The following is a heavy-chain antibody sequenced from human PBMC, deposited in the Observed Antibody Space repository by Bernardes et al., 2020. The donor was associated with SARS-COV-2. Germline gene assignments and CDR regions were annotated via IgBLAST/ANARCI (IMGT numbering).Heavy chain of an antibody. CDR1: GYSFTSYW. CDR3: ARRVGDHLLLVDAFDI. CDR2: IDPSDSYT. V-gene: IGHV5-10-1*01. J-gene: IGHJ3*02. Sequence: GESLKISCKGSGYSFTSYWINWVRQMPGKGLEWMGRIDPSDSYTNYSPSFQGHVTISADKSISTAYLQWSSLKASDTAMYYCARRVGDHLLLVDAFDIWGQGTMVTVSS. D-gene: IGHD2-2*01.